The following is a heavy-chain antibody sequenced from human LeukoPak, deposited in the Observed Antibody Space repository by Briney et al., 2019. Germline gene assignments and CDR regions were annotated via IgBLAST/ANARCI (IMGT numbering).Heavy chain of an antibody. J-gene: IGHJ4*02. V-gene: IGHV3-30*02. Sequence: GGSLRLSCAASGFTFSTYGMHWVRQAPGKGLEWVAFIRYDGSNKYYADSVKGRFTISRDNSKNTLYLQMNGLRAEDTALYYCAKDNYDYGHYDGGDYWGQGTLVTVS. CDR1: GFTFSTYG. CDR2: IRYDGSNK. D-gene: IGHD4-17*01. CDR3: AKDNYDYGHYDGGDY.